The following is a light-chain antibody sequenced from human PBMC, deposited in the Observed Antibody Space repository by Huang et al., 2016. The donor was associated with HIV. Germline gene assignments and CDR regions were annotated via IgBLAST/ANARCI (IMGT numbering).Light chain of an antibody. V-gene: IGKV1-39*01. CDR2: AAA. J-gene: IGKJ2*01. CDR3: QQSYSTLRYT. CDR1: QSISSY. Sequence: DIQMTQSPSSLSAFVGDRVTIPCRASQSISSYLNWYQQKPGKAPTLLIYAAASLQRGVPSRFSGSGSGTDFTLTISSLQPEDFATYYCQQSYSTLRYTFGQGTKLEIK.